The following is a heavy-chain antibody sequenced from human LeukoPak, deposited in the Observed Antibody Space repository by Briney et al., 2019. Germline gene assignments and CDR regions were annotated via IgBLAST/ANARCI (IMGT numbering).Heavy chain of an antibody. V-gene: IGHV4-38-2*02. D-gene: IGHD3-22*01. CDR2: ISHSGST. Sequence: TSETLSLTCTVSDYSINSRSYWGWIRQPPGKGLEWIGTISHSGSTYFNPSLRSRLTISVDTAKNQFSLRLRSVTAADTAVYYCARQDEYYYDNSDHPGYFDFWGQGTLVTVSS. CDR3: ARQDEYYYDNSDHPGYFDF. CDR1: DYSINSRSY. J-gene: IGHJ4*02.